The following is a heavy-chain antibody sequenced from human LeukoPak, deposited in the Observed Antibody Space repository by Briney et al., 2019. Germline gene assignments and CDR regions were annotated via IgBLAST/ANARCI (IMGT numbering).Heavy chain of an antibody. CDR2: INHSGST. J-gene: IGHJ3*02. D-gene: IGHD3-22*01. Sequence: SETLSLTCAVYGGSFSGYYWSWIRQPPGKGLEWIGEINHSGSTNYNPSLKSRVTISVDTSKNQFSLKLSSVTAADTAVYYCATAPDSSGSYAFDIWGQGTMVTVSS. CDR3: ATAPDSSGSYAFDI. V-gene: IGHV4-34*01. CDR1: GGSFSGYY.